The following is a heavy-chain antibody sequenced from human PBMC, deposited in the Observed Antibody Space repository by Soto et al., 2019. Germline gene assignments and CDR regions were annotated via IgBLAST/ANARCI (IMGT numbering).Heavy chain of an antibody. CDR1: GGSISSSSYY. D-gene: IGHD3-10*01. Sequence: PSEPLSLTCTVCGGSISSSSYYWGWIRPPPGKGLEWIGSIYYSGSTYYNPSLKSRVTISVDTSKNQFSLKLSSVTAADTAVYYCARRGSGSYSEYWGQGTLVTV. CDR3: ARRGSGSYSEY. J-gene: IGHJ4*02. CDR2: IYYSGST. V-gene: IGHV4-39*01.